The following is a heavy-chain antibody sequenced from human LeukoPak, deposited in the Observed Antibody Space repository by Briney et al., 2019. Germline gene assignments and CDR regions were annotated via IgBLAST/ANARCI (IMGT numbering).Heavy chain of an antibody. J-gene: IGHJ5*02. Sequence: PSETLSLTCTVSGGSISSYYWSWIRQPAGKGLEWIGRIYTSGSTNYNPSLKSRVTISVDMSKNQFSLKLTSVTAADTAVYYCARDSYYGSGSYYNLFDPWGQGNLVTVSS. V-gene: IGHV4-4*07. CDR2: IYTSGST. CDR3: ARDSYYGSGSYYNLFDP. D-gene: IGHD3-10*01. CDR1: GGSISSYY.